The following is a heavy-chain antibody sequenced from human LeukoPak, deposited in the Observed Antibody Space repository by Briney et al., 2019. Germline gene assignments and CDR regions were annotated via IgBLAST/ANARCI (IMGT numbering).Heavy chain of an antibody. J-gene: IGHJ6*02. CDR3: AKGQLAYCGGDCYSGGYGMDV. CDR1: GFTFSSYA. CDR2: ISGSGGST. Sequence: GGSLRLSCAASGFTFSSYAMSWVRQAPGKGLEWVSAISGSGGSTYYADSVKGRFTISRDNSKNTLYLQMNSLRAEDTAVYYCAKGQLAYCGGDCYSGGYGMDVWGQGTTVTVSS. D-gene: IGHD2-21*02. V-gene: IGHV3-23*01.